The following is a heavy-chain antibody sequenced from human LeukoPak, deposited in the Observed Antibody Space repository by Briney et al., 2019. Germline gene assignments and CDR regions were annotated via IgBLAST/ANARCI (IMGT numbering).Heavy chain of an antibody. CDR2: INPNSGGT. CDR3: ARDTDSGSYGFDY. J-gene: IGHJ4*02. V-gene: IGHV1-2*04. CDR1: GYTFTGYY. Sequence: ASVKVSCKASGYTFTGYYMHWVRQAPGQGLEWMGWINPNSGGTNYAQKFQGWVTMTGDTSISTAYMELRSLRSDDTAVYYCARDTDSGSYGFDYWGQGTLVTVSS. D-gene: IGHD1-26*01.